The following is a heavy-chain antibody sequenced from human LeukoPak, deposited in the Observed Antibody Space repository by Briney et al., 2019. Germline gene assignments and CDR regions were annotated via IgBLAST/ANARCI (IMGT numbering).Heavy chain of an antibody. CDR3: TRGTSYSSGWYYFDY. Sequence: SGPTLVNPTQTLTLTCTFSGFSLSTSGMCVSWIRQPPGKALEWLARIDWDDDKYYSTSLKTRLTISKDTSKNQVVLTMTNMDPVDTATYYCTRGTSYSSGWYYFDYWGQGTLVTVSS. D-gene: IGHD6-19*01. CDR1: GFSLSTSGMC. V-gene: IGHV2-70*11. J-gene: IGHJ4*02. CDR2: IDWDDDK.